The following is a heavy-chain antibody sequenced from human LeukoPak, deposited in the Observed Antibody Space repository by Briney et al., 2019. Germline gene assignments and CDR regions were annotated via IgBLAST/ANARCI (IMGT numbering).Heavy chain of an antibody. Sequence: GGSLRLSCAASGFTFSSYGMPWVRQAPGKGLEWVAVIWYDGSNKYYADSVKGRFTISRENSKNTLYLQMNSLRAEDTAVYYCARARIAARRYGMDVWGQGTTVTVSS. V-gene: IGHV3-33*01. CDR2: IWYDGSNK. J-gene: IGHJ6*02. CDR3: ARARIAARRYGMDV. D-gene: IGHD6-6*01. CDR1: GFTFSSYG.